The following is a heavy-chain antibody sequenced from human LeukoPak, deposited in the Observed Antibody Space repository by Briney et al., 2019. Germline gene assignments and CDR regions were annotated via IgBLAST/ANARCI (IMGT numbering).Heavy chain of an antibody. CDR3: AKDLAPIPSSGSYLRN. CDR2: ISYDGSDK. V-gene: IGHV3-30*18. Sequence: GRSLRLSCAASGFTFSSYGMHWVRQAPGKGLEWVAVISYDGSDKNYADSVRGRFTISRDNSKNTLYLQMNSLRAEDTAFYFCAKDLAPIPSSGSYLRNWGQGTLVTVSS. CDR1: GFTFSSYG. J-gene: IGHJ4*02. D-gene: IGHD3-10*01.